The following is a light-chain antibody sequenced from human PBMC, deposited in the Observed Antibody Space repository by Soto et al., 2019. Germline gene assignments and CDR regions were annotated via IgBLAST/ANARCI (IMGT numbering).Light chain of an antibody. CDR2: AAS. CDR3: QQYGYSPIT. Sequence: ELVLTQSPGTLSLSPGERATLSCRASQSVSSSHLAWYQHKPGQAPRLLIYAASSRATGSPDRLSGGGSGTDFTLTISRLEPEDFEVYYCQQYGYSPITFGQGTRLEIK. V-gene: IGKV3-20*01. J-gene: IGKJ5*01. CDR1: QSVSSSH.